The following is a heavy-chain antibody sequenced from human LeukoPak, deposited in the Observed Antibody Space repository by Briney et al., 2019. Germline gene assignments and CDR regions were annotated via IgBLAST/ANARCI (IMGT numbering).Heavy chain of an antibody. D-gene: IGHD4/OR15-4a*01. J-gene: IGHJ4*02. CDR2: LSGSGSST. CDR1: GFIFNKHA. CDR3: AKERDYGPADY. Sequence: QPGGSLRLSCVASGFIFNKHAMSWVRQAPGKGLEWVSGLSGSGSSTDYADSVKGRFTVSRDNSKNTLFLQMNSLRAEDTAIYYCAKERDYGPADYWGQGTLVTVSS. V-gene: IGHV3-23*01.